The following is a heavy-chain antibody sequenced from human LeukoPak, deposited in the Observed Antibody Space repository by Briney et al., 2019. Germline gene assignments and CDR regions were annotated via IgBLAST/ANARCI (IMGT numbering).Heavy chain of an antibody. D-gene: IGHD1-26*01. CDR2: ISYDVNNK. V-gene: IGHV3-30*01. J-gene: IGHJ4*02. CDR3: ARDITGSYSTDY. CDR1: GFTFSSYA. Sequence: PGGSLRLSCTASGFTFSSYAMHXXXXXXXXXXXXVAFISYDVNNKXYADSVKGRXXXXRXXSXXXLYLQLNSLRAEDTAVYYCARDITGSYSTDYWGQGTLVTVSS.